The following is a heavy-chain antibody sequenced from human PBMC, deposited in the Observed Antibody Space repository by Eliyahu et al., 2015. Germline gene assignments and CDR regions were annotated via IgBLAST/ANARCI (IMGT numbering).Heavy chain of an antibody. D-gene: IGHD2-15*01. CDR1: GFTFRMDG. J-gene: IGHJ4*02. Sequence: QVQLVXSGGGVVQPGXSLXLSCAAXGFTFRMDGRPWVRQGPGTGVGGVAVISYDGGDEQYADSVKGRFTVSRDNSMKTLYLQMNSLRPEDTAVYFCAKDGAMVVVDYYFDSWGQGTLVAVSS. CDR3: AKDGAMVVVDYYFDS. V-gene: IGHV3-30*18. CDR2: ISYDGGDE.